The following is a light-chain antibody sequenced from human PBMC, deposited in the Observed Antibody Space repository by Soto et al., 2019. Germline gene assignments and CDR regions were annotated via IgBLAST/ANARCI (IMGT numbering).Light chain of an antibody. V-gene: IGKV3-20*01. CDR2: GAS. CDR1: QSVSSIY. J-gene: IGKJ5*01. CDR3: QQYGSSPPIT. Sequence: EIVLTQSPGTLSLSPGERATLSCRARQSVSSIYLAWYQQKPGQAPRLLIYGASNRATGIPDRFSGSGSGTDFTLTISRLEPEDFAVYYCQQYGSSPPITFGQGTRLEIK.